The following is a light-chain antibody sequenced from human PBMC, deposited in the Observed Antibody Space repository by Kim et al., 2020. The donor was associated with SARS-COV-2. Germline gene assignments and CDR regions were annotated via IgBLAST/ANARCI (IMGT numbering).Light chain of an antibody. CDR3: NSRDSSGNHVA. Sequence: SSELTQDPVVSVALGQTVRITCQGDSLRSYYASWYQQKPGQAPVLVIYGKNNRPSGIPDRFSGSSSGNTASLTITGAQAEDEADYYCNSRDSSGNHVAFG. J-gene: IGLJ2*01. CDR1: SLRSYY. CDR2: GKN. V-gene: IGLV3-19*01.